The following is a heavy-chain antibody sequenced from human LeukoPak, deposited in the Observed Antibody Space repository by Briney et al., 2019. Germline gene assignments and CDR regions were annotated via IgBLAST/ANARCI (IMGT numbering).Heavy chain of an antibody. D-gene: IGHD6-19*01. Sequence: PGGSLRLSCAASGFTFSSYSMNWVRQAPGKGLEWVSSISSSSSYIYYADSVKGRFTISRDNAKNSLYLQMNSLRAEDTAVYYCARDTVAAAGGFDYWGQGTLVTVSS. CDR1: GFTFSSYS. J-gene: IGHJ4*02. CDR2: ISSSSSYI. V-gene: IGHV3-21*01. CDR3: ARDTVAAAGGFDY.